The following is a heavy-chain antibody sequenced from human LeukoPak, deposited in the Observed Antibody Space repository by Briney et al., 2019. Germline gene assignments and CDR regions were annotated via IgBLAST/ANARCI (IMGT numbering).Heavy chain of an antibody. CDR3: ARAYCGGDCYPPQYYFDH. J-gene: IGHJ4*02. D-gene: IGHD2-21*02. CDR2: IYHSGST. V-gene: IGHV4-30-2*01. CDR1: GGSISSGGYS. Sequence: PSQTLSLTCAVSGGSISSGGYSWSWIRQPPGKGLEWIGYIYHSGSTYYNPSLKSRVTISVDRSKNQFSLKLSSVTAADTAVYYCARAYCGGDCYPPQYYFDHWGQGTLVTVSS.